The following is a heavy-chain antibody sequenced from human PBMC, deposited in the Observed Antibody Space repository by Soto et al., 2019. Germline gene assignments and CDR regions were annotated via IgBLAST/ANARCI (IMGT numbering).Heavy chain of an antibody. Sequence: KAAETLSLTCTVSGASISDYDWSWIRQSPGKGLDWIGGFYYSGRTDYNPSLKSRDTISVDTSKNQISLELNSLTAADAAVYYCGSWSCITPPHDVWGQGAMVTVSS. D-gene: IGHD2-8*02. CDR2: FYYSGRT. J-gene: IGHJ4*02. V-gene: IGHV4-59*01. CDR3: GSWSCITPPHDV. CDR1: GASISDYD.